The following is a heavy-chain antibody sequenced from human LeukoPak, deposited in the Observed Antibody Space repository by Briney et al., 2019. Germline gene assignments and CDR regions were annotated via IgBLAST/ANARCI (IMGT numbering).Heavy chain of an antibody. Sequence: SETLSLTCTVSGGSISSYYWSWIRQPAGKGLEWIGRIYTSGSTNYNPSLKSRVTMSVDTSKNQFSLKLSSVTAADTAVYYRARGRGSSWYLLKYFDYWGQGNLVTVSS. J-gene: IGHJ4*02. CDR3: ARGRGSSWYLLKYFDY. V-gene: IGHV4-4*07. D-gene: IGHD6-13*01. CDR2: IYTSGST. CDR1: GGSISSYY.